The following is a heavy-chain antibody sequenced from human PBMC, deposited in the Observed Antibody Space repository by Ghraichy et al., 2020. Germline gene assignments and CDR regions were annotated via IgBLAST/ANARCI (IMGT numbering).Heavy chain of an antibody. CDR2: ISGSGSTT. J-gene: IGHJ4*02. D-gene: IGHD6-19*01. Sequence: ESLNISCAASGFTFSSYAMSWVRQAPGKGLEWVSIISGSGSTTLYADSVKGRFTISRDNSKNTLYLQMNSLRAEDTAVYYCAKLDQGSGWYYFDYWGQGTLVTVSS. CDR1: GFTFSSYA. CDR3: AKLDQGSGWYYFDY. V-gene: IGHV3-23*01.